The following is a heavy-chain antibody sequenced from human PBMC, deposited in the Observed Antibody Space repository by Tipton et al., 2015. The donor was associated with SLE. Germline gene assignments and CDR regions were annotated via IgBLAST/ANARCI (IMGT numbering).Heavy chain of an antibody. Sequence: TLSLTCTVSGGSISSGGYYWSWIRQHPGKGLEWIGYIYYSGSTYYNPSLKSRVTISVDMSKNQFSLKLNSVTAADTAVYYCARAGYQPHYYFDYWGQGTLVTVSS. D-gene: IGHD3-16*02. CDR3: ARAGYQPHYYFDY. CDR1: GGSISSGGYY. CDR2: IYYSGST. V-gene: IGHV4-31*03. J-gene: IGHJ4*02.